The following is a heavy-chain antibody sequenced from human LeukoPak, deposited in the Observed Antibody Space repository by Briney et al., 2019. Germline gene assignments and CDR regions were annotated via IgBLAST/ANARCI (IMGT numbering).Heavy chain of an antibody. CDR1: GFTVSNSY. D-gene: IGHD1-26*01. J-gene: IGHJ4*02. Sequence: PGGSLRLSCAASGFTVSNSYMSWVRQAPGKGLEWVSVIFSGGSTYYADSVKGRFTISRDNSKNTLYVQMNSLRSEDTAVYYCARGIGGMYNYWGQGTLVTVSS. CDR3: ARGIGGMYNY. CDR2: IFSGGST. V-gene: IGHV3-53*01.